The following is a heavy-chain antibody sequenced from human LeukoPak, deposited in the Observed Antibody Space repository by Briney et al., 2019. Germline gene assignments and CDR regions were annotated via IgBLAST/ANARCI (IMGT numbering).Heavy chain of an antibody. CDR3: AKRADEGSGSYPLFDY. CDR1: GFTFSSYG. J-gene: IGHJ4*02. D-gene: IGHD3-10*01. CDR2: IRYDGSNK. Sequence: GGSLRLSCAASGFTFSSYGMHWVRQAPGKGLEWVAFIRYDGSNKYYADSVKGRFTISRDNSKNTLYLQMNSLRAEDTAVYYCAKRADEGSGSYPLFDYWGQGTLVTVSS. V-gene: IGHV3-30*02.